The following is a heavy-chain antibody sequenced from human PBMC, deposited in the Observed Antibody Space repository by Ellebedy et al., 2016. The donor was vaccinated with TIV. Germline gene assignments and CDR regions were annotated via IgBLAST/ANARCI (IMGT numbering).Heavy chain of an antibody. J-gene: IGHJ3*02. CDR1: GGSISSSSYY. CDR3: ASLEMATILDAFDI. Sequence: MPSETLSLTCAVSGGSISSSSYYWGWIRQPPGKGLEWIGNIYYSGSTYYNPSLKSRVTISVATSKNQFSLKLSSLISADTAVYYCASLEMATILDAFDIWGQGTKVTVSS. CDR2: IYYSGST. V-gene: IGHV4-39*01. D-gene: IGHD5-24*01.